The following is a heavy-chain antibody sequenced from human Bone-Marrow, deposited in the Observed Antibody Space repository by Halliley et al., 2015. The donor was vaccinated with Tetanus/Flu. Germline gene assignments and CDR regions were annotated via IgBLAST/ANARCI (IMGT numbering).Heavy chain of an antibody. D-gene: IGHD2-15*01. Sequence: SLRLSCAASGFTLSNYWMHWVCQAPGKGLVWVAHIHSDGSRTTYADSVKGRFTISRDNAKNTLYLEMNSLRAEDTAVYYCARLSGGDWGQGTLVTVSS. CDR1: GFTLSNYW. CDR3: ARLSGGD. CDR2: IHSDGSRT. V-gene: IGHV3-74*03. J-gene: IGHJ4*02.